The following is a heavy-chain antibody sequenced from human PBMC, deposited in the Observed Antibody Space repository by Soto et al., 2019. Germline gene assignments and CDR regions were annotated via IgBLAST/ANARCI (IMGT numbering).Heavy chain of an antibody. CDR1: GFTFSSYS. D-gene: IGHD3-16*02. V-gene: IGHV3-21*01. J-gene: IGHJ4*02. CDR2: ISSSSSYI. Sequence: TGGSLRLSCAASGFTFSSYSMNWVRQAPGKGLEWVSSISSSSSYIYYADSVKGRFTISRDNAKNSLYLQMNSLRAEDTAVYYCARDTLNLSPLDYWGKGTLVNVYS. CDR3: ARDTLNLSPLDY.